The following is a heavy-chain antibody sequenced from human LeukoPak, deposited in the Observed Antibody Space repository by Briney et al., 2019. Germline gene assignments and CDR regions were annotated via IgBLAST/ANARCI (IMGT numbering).Heavy chain of an antibody. CDR3: AKDRWLQGYFDY. CDR2: IYSGGST. D-gene: IGHD5-24*01. J-gene: IGHJ4*02. V-gene: IGHV3-66*01. Sequence: PGGSLRLSCAASEFSVGSNYMTWVRQAPGKGLEWVSLIYSGGSTYYADSVKGRFTISRDNSKNTLYLQMNSLRAEDTAVYYCAKDRWLQGYFDYWGQGTLVTVSS. CDR1: EFSVGSNY.